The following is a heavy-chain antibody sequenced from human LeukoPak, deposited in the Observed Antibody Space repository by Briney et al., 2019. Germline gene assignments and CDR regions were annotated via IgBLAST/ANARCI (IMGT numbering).Heavy chain of an antibody. CDR3: ARVTMVRGVIISYYYGMDV. J-gene: IGHJ6*02. CDR2: IYYSGST. CDR1: GGSISSSSYY. D-gene: IGHD3-10*01. Sequence: SETLSLTCTVSGGSISSSSYYWGWIRQPPGKGPEWIGSIYYSGSTYYNPSLKSRVTISVDTSKNQFSLKLSSVTAADTAVYYCARVTMVRGVIISYYYGMDVWGQGTTVTVSS. V-gene: IGHV4-39*07.